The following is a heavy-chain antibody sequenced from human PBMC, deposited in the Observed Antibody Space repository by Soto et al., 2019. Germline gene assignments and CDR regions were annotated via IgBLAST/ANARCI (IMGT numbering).Heavy chain of an antibody. D-gene: IGHD1-1*01. J-gene: IGHJ4*02. CDR3: ARDGGTGPDD. CDR1: GYIFTTFG. CDR2: ISAYNGNR. Sequence: QVQLVQSGAEVRKPGASVKVSCKASGYIFTTFGIGWVRQAPGQGIEWMGWISAYNGNRNFAQNVRDRVTMTTDTSTNTAHMELRSLTSDDTAVYYCARDGGTGPDDWGQGTLVTVAS. V-gene: IGHV1-18*01.